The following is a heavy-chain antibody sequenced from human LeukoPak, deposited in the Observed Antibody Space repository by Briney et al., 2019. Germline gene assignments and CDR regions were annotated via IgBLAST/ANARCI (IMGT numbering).Heavy chain of an antibody. D-gene: IGHD3-16*01. V-gene: IGHV3-30*01. J-gene: IGHJ4*02. Sequence: GGSLRLSCAASGFTLSSYTMHWVRQAPGKGLEWLTLMSYDGRNEYYADSVKGRFTISRDKPKNTLYLQMNSLRREDTAIYYCAAGFGSLDSWGPGTLVTVSP. CDR2: MSYDGRNE. CDR1: GFTLSSYT. CDR3: AAGFGSLDS.